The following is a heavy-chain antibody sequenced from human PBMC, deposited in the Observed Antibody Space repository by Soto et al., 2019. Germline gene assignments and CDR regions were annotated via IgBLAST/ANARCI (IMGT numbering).Heavy chain of an antibody. Sequence: GESLKISCQGSGYSFTSNWIGWVRQMPGKGLEWMGIINHADSDIKYSPSFQGQVTISADKSIGTAYLQWSSLKASDTAMYYCARHQRDDASRKIDCWGQGTLVTVSS. J-gene: IGHJ4*02. CDR2: INHADSDI. CDR3: ARHQRDDASRKIDC. V-gene: IGHV5-51*01. D-gene: IGHD3-16*01. CDR1: GYSFTSNW.